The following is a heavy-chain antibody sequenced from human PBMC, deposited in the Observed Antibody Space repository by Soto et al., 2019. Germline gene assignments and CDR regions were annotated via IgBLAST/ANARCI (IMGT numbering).Heavy chain of an antibody. CDR3: ARETGYYDILTGYYKGWFDP. Sequence: SQTLSLTCAISGDSVSSNSAAWNWIRQSPSRGLEWLGRTYYRSKWYNDYAVSVKSRITINPDTSKNQFSLQLNSVTPEDTAVYYCARETGYYDILTGYYKGWFDPWGQGTLVTVSS. V-gene: IGHV6-1*01. CDR1: GDSVSSNSAA. D-gene: IGHD3-9*01. CDR2: TYYRSKWYN. J-gene: IGHJ5*02.